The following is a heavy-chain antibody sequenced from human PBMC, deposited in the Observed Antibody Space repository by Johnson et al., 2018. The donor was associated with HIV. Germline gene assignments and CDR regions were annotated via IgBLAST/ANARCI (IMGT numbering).Heavy chain of an antibody. D-gene: IGHD4-23*01. CDR2: INYDGSKT. CDR1: GFTFSSYA. V-gene: IGHV3-74*01. Sequence: VQLVESGGGLVQPGGSLRLSCAASGFTFSSYAMHWVRQAPGKGLVWVSRINYDGSKTDHADSVKGRFNISRDNAKNSLYLQMNSLRAEDTALYYCARDPPSFYGGLPDAFDVWGQGTVVTVSS. CDR3: ARDPPSFYGGLPDAFDV. J-gene: IGHJ3*01.